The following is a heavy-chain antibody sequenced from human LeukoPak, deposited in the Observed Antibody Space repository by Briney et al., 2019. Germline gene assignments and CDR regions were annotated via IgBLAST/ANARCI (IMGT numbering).Heavy chain of an antibody. CDR3: ARDKVGGSMAGSNFDY. J-gene: IGHJ4*02. D-gene: IGHD6-19*01. CDR1: GFTFSNYA. V-gene: IGHV3-64*01. CDR2: ISSNGGST. Sequence: GGSLRLSCAASGFTFSNYAMHWVRQAPGKGLEYVSAISSNGGSTYYANSVKGRFTISRDNAKISVYLQMNSLSGEDTAVYYCARDKVGGSMAGSNFDYWGQGTLVTVSS.